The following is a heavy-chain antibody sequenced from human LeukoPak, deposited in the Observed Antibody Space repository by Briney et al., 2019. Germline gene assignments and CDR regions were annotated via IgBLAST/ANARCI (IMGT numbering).Heavy chain of an antibody. Sequence: GGSLRLSCAASGFTFSSYAMHWVRQAPGKGLEWVAVISYDGSNKYYADSVKGRFTISRDNSKNTLYLQMNSLRAEDTAVYYCAKEEWELLDYWGQGTLVTVSS. V-gene: IGHV3-30*04. J-gene: IGHJ4*02. D-gene: IGHD1-26*01. CDR2: ISYDGSNK. CDR1: GFTFSSYA. CDR3: AKEEWELLDY.